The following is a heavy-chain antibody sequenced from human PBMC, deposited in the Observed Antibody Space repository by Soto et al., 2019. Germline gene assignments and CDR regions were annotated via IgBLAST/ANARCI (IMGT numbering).Heavy chain of an antibody. CDR3: APMGV. CDR1: VFTFISYA. V-gene: IGHV3-23*01. Sequence: PGWSLRLSCASSVFTFISYAMSWVRQAPGKGLEWVSGISGSDNSTYYADSVKGRFTISRDNSKNTLYLQMSSLRADDTAVYYCAPMGVWGQGTTVTVSS. CDR2: ISGSDNST. J-gene: IGHJ6*02.